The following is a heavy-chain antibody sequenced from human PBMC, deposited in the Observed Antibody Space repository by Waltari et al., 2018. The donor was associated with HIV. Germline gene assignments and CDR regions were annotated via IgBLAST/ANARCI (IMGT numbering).Heavy chain of an antibody. D-gene: IGHD6-19*01. CDR1: ALSFGDYS. CDR2: IRSKTYGGTT. Sequence: EVQLGESGGGLVQPGRSLRLTSAASALSFGDYSMSWVRQAPGKGLEWVGFIRSKTYGGTTEYAASVKGRFTISRDDSKSIAYLQMNSLKTEDTAVYYCTKAVAGFYYFDYWGQGTQVTVSS. V-gene: IGHV3-49*04. J-gene: IGHJ4*02. CDR3: TKAVAGFYYFDY.